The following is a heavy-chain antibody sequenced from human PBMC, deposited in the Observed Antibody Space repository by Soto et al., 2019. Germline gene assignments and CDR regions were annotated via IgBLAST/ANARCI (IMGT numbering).Heavy chain of an antibody. D-gene: IGHD2-15*01. CDR3: ARGLGYCSGGSCYPPRYYYYMDV. Sequence: QVQLQESGPGLVKPSWTLSLTCAVSSGSISSSNWWSWVRQPPGKGLEWIGEIYHSGSTNYNPSPKSRVTISGDKSKNQFSLKLSSVTAADTAVYYCARGLGYCSGGSCYPPRYYYYMDVWGKGTTVTVSS. V-gene: IGHV4-4*02. CDR2: IYHSGST. CDR1: SGSISSSNW. J-gene: IGHJ6*03.